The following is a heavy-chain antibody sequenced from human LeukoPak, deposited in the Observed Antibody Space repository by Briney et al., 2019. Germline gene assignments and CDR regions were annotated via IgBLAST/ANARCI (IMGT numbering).Heavy chain of an antibody. J-gene: IGHJ4*02. V-gene: IGHV3-23*01. CDR1: GLTFSDYA. CDR3: AKDYSDSRVADVFFEY. D-gene: IGHD2-15*01. CDR2: ITSGFTP. Sequence: SGGSLRLSCAASGLTFSDYAMSWFRQAPGKGLEWVSTITSGFTPHYAASVKGRFTISRDNSKNMFHLQLNSLRAEDTAVYYCAKDYSDSRVADVFFEYWGQGTPVTVSS.